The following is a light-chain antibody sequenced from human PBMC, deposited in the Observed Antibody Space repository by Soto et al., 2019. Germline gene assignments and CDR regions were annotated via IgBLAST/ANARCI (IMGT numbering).Light chain of an antibody. Sequence: SYELPQPPSVSVAPGETARITCGGNNIGSKSVHWYQQKPGQAPVLVIYYDSDRPSGIPERFSGSNSGNTATLTISRVEAGDEADYYCQVWDSSSDHLYVFGTGTKVT. CDR1: NIGSKS. J-gene: IGLJ1*01. CDR3: QVWDSSSDHLYV. V-gene: IGLV3-21*04. CDR2: YDS.